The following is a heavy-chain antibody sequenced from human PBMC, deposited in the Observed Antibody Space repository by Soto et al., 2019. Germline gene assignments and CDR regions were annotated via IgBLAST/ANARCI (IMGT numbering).Heavy chain of an antibody. J-gene: IGHJ4*02. V-gene: IGHV3-23*01. CDR2: ISGNGDST. Sequence: GGSLRLSCAASGFTFSSCATTWVRQIPGKGLEWVSSISGNGDSTYYADSVKGRFTISRDNSKNTLYLQMNSLRAEDTAVYYCASRSGELDYFHYWGQGTLAPVYS. D-gene: IGHD3-10*01. CDR1: GFTFSSCA. CDR3: ASRSGELDYFHY.